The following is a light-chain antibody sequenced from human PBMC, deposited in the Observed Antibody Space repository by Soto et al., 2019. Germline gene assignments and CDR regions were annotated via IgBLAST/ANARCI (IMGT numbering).Light chain of an antibody. CDR1: NIGSKS. CDR3: QVWDSSSDRDVV. Sequence: VLTQPPSVSVAPGKTARITCGGNNIGSKSVHWYQQKPGQAPVLVIYYDSDRPSGIPERFSGSNSGNTATLTISRVEAGDEADYYCQVWDSSSDRDVVFGGGTKVTVL. V-gene: IGLV3-21*04. J-gene: IGLJ2*01. CDR2: YDS.